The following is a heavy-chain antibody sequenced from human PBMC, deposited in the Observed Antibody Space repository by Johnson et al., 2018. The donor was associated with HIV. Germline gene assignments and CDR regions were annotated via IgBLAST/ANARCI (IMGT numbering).Heavy chain of an antibody. CDR1: GFTFNTYA. D-gene: IGHD3-16*01. J-gene: IGHJ3*02. CDR3: ARVGISDYDWAAVDI. Sequence: QMMLVESGGGVVQPGRSLRLSCAASGFTFNTYAMHWVRQAPGKGLQWVALMSYDGIKKYYADSVKGRFTISGDMSKNTVFLQMNSLRVEDTDVYCCARVGISDYDWAAVDIWGQATMVTVSS. CDR2: MSYDGIKK. V-gene: IGHV3-30-3*01.